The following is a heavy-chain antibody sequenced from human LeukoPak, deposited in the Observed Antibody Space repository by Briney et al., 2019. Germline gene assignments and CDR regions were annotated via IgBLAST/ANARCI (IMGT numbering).Heavy chain of an antibody. D-gene: IGHD2-21*02. J-gene: IGHJ5*02. V-gene: IGHV4-59*01. Sequence: SETLSLTCTVSGGSISSYYWSWIRQPPGKGLEWIGYIYYCGSTNYNPSLKSRVTISVDTSKNQFSLKLSSVTAADTAVYYCARDQAPRPRYCGGDCYSFDPWGQGTLVTVSS. CDR2: IYYCGST. CDR3: ARDQAPRPRYCGGDCYSFDP. CDR1: GGSISSYY.